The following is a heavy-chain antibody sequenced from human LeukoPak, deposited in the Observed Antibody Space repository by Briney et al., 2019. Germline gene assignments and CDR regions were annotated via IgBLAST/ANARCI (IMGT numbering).Heavy chain of an antibody. CDR2: IKSKTDGGTT. CDR1: GFTFSNAW. Sequence: GGSLRLSCAAPGFTFSNAWMSWVRQAPGKGLEWVGRIKSKTDGGTTDYAAPVKGRFTISRDDSKNTLYLQMNSLKTEDTAVYYCTTGYYYDSSGYSYSFDYWGQGTLVTVSS. D-gene: IGHD3-22*01. CDR3: TTGYYYDSSGYSYSFDY. V-gene: IGHV3-15*01. J-gene: IGHJ4*02.